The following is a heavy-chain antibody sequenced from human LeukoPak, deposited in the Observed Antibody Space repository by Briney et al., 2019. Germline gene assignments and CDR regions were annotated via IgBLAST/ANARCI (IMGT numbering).Heavy chain of an antibody. CDR2: IYSGGST. Sequence: GGSLRLSCAASGFTVSSNYMSWVRQAPGKGLEWVSVIYSGGSTYYADSVKGRFTISRDNSKNTVYLQMNSLRAEDTAVYYCARVDRGSGLHVTPQPYYMDVWGKGTTVTVSS. CDR3: ARVDRGSGLHVTPQPYYMDV. V-gene: IGHV3-66*01. CDR1: GFTVSSNY. D-gene: IGHD2-15*01. J-gene: IGHJ6*03.